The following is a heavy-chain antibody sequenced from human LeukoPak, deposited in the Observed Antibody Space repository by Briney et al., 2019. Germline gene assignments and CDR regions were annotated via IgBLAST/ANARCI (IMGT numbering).Heavy chain of an antibody. CDR1: GFTFSGYG. J-gene: IGHJ4*02. CDR2: IQYDGSDK. V-gene: IGHV3-30*02. Sequence: GGSLRLSCAASGFTFSGYGMHWVRQAPGKGLEWVAFIQYDGSDKFYGDSMKGRFTISRDNSKNTLYLQMNSLRPEDTAVYYCRDPFDYWGQGTLVTVSS. CDR3: RDPFDY.